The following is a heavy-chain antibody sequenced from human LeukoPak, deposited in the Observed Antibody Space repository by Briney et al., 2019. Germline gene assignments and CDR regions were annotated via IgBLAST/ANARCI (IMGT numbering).Heavy chain of an antibody. J-gene: IGHJ6*03. Sequence: PSQTLSLTCTVSGGSISSGDYYWSWIRQPPGKGLEWIGYIYYSGSTYYNPSLKSRVTISVDTSKNPFSLKLSSVTAADTAVYYCARMSTSLDYMDVWGKGTTVTVSS. CDR1: GGSISSGDYY. CDR2: IYYSGST. D-gene: IGHD2-2*01. V-gene: IGHV4-30-4*08. CDR3: ARMSTSLDYMDV.